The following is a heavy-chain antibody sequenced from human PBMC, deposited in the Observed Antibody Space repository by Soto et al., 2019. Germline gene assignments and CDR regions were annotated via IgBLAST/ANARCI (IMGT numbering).Heavy chain of an antibody. J-gene: IGHJ5*02. CDR3: ARDPRVGNWFDP. Sequence: QVQLVESGGGVVQPGRSLRLSCAASGFTFSSYGMHWVRQAPGKGLEWVAVIWYDGSNKYYADSVKGRFTISRDNSMNTLYLQMNSLRAEDTAVYYCARDPRVGNWFDPWGQGTLVTVSS. D-gene: IGHD1-26*01. V-gene: IGHV3-33*01. CDR1: GFTFSSYG. CDR2: IWYDGSNK.